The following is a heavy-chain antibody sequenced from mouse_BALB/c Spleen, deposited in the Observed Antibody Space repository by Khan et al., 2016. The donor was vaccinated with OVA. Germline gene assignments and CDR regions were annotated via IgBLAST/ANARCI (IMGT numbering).Heavy chain of an antibody. Sequence: EVQLQESGPDLMKPGTSVKISCKASGYSITSYYMHWVKQSPGKSLEWIGYIDPCNGGTSYNQKFKGKATLTVEKSSSTAYMHLSSLTSEDSAVYDCAKGGLGRRSYAIDYWGQGTSVTVSS. CDR3: AKGGLGRRSYAIDY. J-gene: IGHJ4*01. D-gene: IGHD3-1*01. CDR2: IDPCNGGT. V-gene: IGHV1S135*01. CDR1: GYSITSYY.